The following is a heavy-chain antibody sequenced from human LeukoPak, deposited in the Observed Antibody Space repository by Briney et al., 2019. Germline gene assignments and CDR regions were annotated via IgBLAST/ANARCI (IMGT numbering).Heavy chain of an antibody. CDR3: ARGDFWSGIVDY. J-gene: IGHJ4*02. CDR2: INHSGST. Sequence: SETLSLTCAVYGGSFSGYHWSWIRQPPGKGLEWIGEINHSGSTNYNPSLKSRVTISVDTSKNQFSLKLSSVTAADTAVYYCARGDFWSGIVDYWGQGTLVTVSS. CDR1: GGSFSGYH. D-gene: IGHD3-3*01. V-gene: IGHV4-34*01.